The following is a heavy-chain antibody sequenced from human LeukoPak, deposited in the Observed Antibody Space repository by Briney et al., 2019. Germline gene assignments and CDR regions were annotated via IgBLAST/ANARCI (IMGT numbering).Heavy chain of an antibody. CDR2: INHSGST. CDR1: GGSFGGYY. J-gene: IGHJ4*02. D-gene: IGHD2-2*02. V-gene: IGHV4-34*01. CDR3: ASLVGYCGSTSCYKGYYFDY. Sequence: SETLSLTCAVYGGSFGGYYWSWIRQPPGKGLEWIGEINHSGSTNYNPSLKSRVTISVDTSKNQFSLKLSSVTAADTAVYYCASLVGYCGSTSCYKGYYFDYWGQGTLVTVSS.